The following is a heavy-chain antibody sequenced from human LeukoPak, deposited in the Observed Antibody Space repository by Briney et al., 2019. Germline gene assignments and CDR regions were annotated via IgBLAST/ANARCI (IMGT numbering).Heavy chain of an antibody. CDR2: IGASGSAT. Sequence: GGSLRLSCAASGFTFGSYAMSWVRQAPGEGLEWVSGIGASGSATYYTDSVKGRFTISRDNSKNTLYLQMNSLRAEDTAVYYCAKLHGSVLRFLAYFDYWGQGTLVTVSS. D-gene: IGHD3-3*01. V-gene: IGHV3-23*01. CDR3: AKLHGSVLRFLAYFDY. CDR1: GFTFGSYA. J-gene: IGHJ4*02.